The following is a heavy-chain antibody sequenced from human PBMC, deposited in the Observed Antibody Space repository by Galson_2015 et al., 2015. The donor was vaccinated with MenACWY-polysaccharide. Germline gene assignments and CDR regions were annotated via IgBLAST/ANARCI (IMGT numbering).Heavy chain of an antibody. CDR1: GGSIRSDYY. CDR2: ISYSGST. J-gene: IGHJ6*02. V-gene: IGHV4-39*01. D-gene: IGHD2-15*01. CDR3: ASRLAQVGIAGYGYGMDV. Sequence: SETLSLTCAVSGGSIRSDYYWGWIRQSPEKGLEWIGTISYSGSTYYNPSLKSRVTISVDTSKNQFSLKLSSVTAADTAVYYCASRLAQVGIAGYGYGMDVWGQGTKVTVSS.